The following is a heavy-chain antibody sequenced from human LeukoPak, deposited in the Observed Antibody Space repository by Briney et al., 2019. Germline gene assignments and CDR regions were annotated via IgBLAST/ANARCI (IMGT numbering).Heavy chain of an antibody. D-gene: IGHD2/OR15-2a*01. CDR3: ARALSGNYGRVYFTEFDD. CDR1: GYAFMNYA. V-gene: IGHV1-18*01. Sequence: ASVKVSCKTSGYAFMNYAITWVRQSPGQGPEWMGWIRTYNGDTTYAPKLQGRVTMTTDTSTRTIYLDMRNLTSDDTAVYYCARALSGNYGRVYFTEFDDWGQGTLVTVSS. J-gene: IGHJ4*02. CDR2: IRTYNGDT.